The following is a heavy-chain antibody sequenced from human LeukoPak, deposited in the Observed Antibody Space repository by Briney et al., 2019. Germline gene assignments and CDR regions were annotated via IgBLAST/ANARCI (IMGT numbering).Heavy chain of an antibody. CDR3: AKLGYCSSTSCYRFDP. Sequence: PGGSLRLSCAASGFTFSSYAMSWVRQAPGKGLEWVSAISGSGGSTYYADSVKGRFTISSDNSKNTLYLQMNSLRAEDTAVYYCAKLGYCSSTSCYRFDPWGQGTLVTVSS. V-gene: IGHV3-23*01. CDR1: GFTFSSYA. D-gene: IGHD2-2*02. J-gene: IGHJ5*02. CDR2: ISGSGGST.